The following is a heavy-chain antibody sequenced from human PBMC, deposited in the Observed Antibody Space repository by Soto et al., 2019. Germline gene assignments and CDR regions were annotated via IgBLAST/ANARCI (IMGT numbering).Heavy chain of an antibody. CDR1: GCSIRSGGYY. Sequence: PSETLSLTCTFSGCSIRSGGYYWSWIRQHPGKGLEWIGYIYYSGSTYYNPSLKSRVTISVDTSKNQFSLKLSSVTAADTAVYYCAREELRTRMDVWGKGTTVTVSS. CDR2: IYYSGST. D-gene: IGHD3-10*01. V-gene: IGHV4-31*03. CDR3: AREELRTRMDV. J-gene: IGHJ6*04.